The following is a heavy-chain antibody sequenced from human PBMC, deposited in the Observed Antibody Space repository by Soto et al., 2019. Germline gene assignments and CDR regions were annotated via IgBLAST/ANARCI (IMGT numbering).Heavy chain of an antibody. D-gene: IGHD3-3*01. J-gene: IGHJ3*02. CDR3: ARDSSLGNDFWSGYTRYDAFDI. Sequence: PSETLSLTCTVSGGSISSGGYYWSWIRQHPGKGLEWIGYIYYSGSTYYNPSLKSRVTISVDTSKKQFSLKLSSVTAADTAVYYCARDSSLGNDFWSGYTRYDAFDIWGQGTMVT. CDR2: IYYSGST. V-gene: IGHV4-31*03. CDR1: GGSISSGGYY.